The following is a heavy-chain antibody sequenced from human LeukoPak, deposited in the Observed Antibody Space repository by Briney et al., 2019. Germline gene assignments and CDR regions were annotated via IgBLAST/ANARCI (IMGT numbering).Heavy chain of an antibody. D-gene: IGHD3-22*01. CDR3: ARDYYDSSGYYYLYFQH. Sequence: ASVKVSCKASGYTFTSYYMHWVRQAPGEGLEWMGIINPSGGSTSYAQKFQGRVTMTRDMSTSTVYMELSSLRSEDTAVYYCARDYYDSSGYYYLYFQHWGQGTLVTVSS. CDR2: INPSGGST. V-gene: IGHV1-46*01. CDR1: GYTFTSYY. J-gene: IGHJ1*01.